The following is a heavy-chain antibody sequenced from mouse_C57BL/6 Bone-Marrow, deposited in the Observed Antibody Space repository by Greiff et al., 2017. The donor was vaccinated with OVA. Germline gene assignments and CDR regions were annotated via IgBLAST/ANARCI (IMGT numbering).Heavy chain of an antibody. CDR1: GFTFSNYW. Sequence: DVMLVESGGGLVQPGGSMKLSCVASGFTFSNYWMNWVRQSPEKGLEWVAQIRLKSDNYATHYAESVKGRFTISRDDPKSSVYLQMNNLRAEDTGIYYCTGGRSYFDYWGQGTTLTVSS. V-gene: IGHV6-3*01. D-gene: IGHD1-1*01. CDR3: TGGRSYFDY. CDR2: IRLKSDNYAT. J-gene: IGHJ2*01.